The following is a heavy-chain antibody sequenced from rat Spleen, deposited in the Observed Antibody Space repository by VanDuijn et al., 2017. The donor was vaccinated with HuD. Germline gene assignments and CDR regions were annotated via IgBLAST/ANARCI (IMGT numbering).Heavy chain of an antibody. Sequence: EVQLQESGPGLVKPSQSLSLTCSVTGYSITSNYWGWIRKFPGNKMEWMGYISYSGSTSYNPSLKSRISITRDTSKNQFFLQFNSVTTEDTATYYCARHGLGPYWYFDLWGPGTMVTVSS. CDR3: ARHGLGPYWYFDL. CDR2: ISYSGST. CDR1: GYSITSNY. V-gene: IGHV3-1*01. J-gene: IGHJ1*01. D-gene: IGHD4-6*01.